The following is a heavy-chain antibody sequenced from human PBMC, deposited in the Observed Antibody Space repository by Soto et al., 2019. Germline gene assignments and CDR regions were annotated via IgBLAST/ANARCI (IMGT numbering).Heavy chain of an antibody. Sequence: PSETLSLTCAVYGGSVNGYYWNWIRQPPGKGLEWIGEINHTGGTHYSPSLKSRVTMSVDTSKNQFSLRLSSVTAADTAIYYCATRIKVFGLLIPPFDTWGRGTQVTVSS. V-gene: IGHV4-34*01. CDR1: GGSVNGYY. CDR3: ATRIKVFGLLIPPFDT. J-gene: IGHJ5*02. D-gene: IGHD3-3*01. CDR2: INHTGGT.